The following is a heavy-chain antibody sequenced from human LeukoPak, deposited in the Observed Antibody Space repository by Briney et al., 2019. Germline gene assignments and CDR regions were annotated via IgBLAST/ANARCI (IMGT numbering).Heavy chain of an antibody. V-gene: IGHV3-23*01. CDR3: AKSVRGFWSGYYLIDY. CDR2: ISGSGGST. J-gene: IGHJ4*02. D-gene: IGHD3-3*01. CDR1: GFTFSSYA. Sequence: GGSLRLSCAASGFTFSSYAMSWVRQAPGKGLEWVSAISGSGGSTYYADSVKGRFTISRDNSKNTLYLQMNSLRAEDTAVYYCAKSVRGFWSGYYLIDYWGQGTLVTVSS.